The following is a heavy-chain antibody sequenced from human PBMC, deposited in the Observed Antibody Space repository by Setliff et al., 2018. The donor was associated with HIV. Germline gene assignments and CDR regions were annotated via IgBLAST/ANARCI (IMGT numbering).Heavy chain of an antibody. CDR3: ATHMRGGYDAFDV. D-gene: IGHD3-16*01. CDR2: IYPSDADT. J-gene: IGHJ3*01. CDR1: GYVFTNYW. Sequence: GESLKISCKSSGYVFTNYWIGWVRQKPGKGLEWMGIIYPSDADTRYSPSFQGQVTISADKSINTAFLQWSSLEASDTAIYYCATHMRGGYDAFDVWGQGTAVTVSS. V-gene: IGHV5-51*01.